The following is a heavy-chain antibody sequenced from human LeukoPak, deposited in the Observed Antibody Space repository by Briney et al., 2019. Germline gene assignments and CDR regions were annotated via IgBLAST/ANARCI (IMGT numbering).Heavy chain of an antibody. CDR2: ISYDGSNK. Sequence: PGGSLRLSCAASGFTFSSYAMHWVRQAPGKGLEWVAVISYDGSNKYYADSVKGRFTISRDNSKNTLYLQMNSLRAEDTAAYYCARVHLYSSGWDYWGQGTLVTVSS. D-gene: IGHD6-19*01. V-gene: IGHV3-30-3*01. CDR3: ARVHLYSSGWDY. J-gene: IGHJ4*02. CDR1: GFTFSSYA.